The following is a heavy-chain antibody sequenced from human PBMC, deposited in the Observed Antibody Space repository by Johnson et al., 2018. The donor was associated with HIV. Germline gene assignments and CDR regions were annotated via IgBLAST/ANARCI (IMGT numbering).Heavy chain of an antibody. V-gene: IGHV3-66*01. D-gene: IGHD3-16*01. Sequence: EQLVESGGGLVQPGGSLRLSCAASGFTVSSNYMNWVRQAPGKGLEWVSVIYSGDNTFHADSVKGRFIISRDNSKNTLYLQMNSLRAEETAVYFCARAYTYGAFDLWGQGTLVTVSS. J-gene: IGHJ3*01. CDR2: IYSGDNT. CDR1: GFTVSSNY. CDR3: ARAYTYGAFDL.